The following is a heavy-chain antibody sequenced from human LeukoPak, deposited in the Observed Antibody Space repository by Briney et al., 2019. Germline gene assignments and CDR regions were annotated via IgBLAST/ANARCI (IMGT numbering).Heavy chain of an antibody. V-gene: IGHV4-30-2*01. D-gene: IGHD3-10*01. CDR3: ARELWFANAPGSWLDP. CDR1: GDFVSADYS. Sequence: PSETLSLTCIVSGDFVSADYSWSWIRQPPGKGLEWIGYIFHTGSTFYNPSLKSRVTISVDTSKNQFSLRLNSVTAADTAVYYCARELWFANAPGSWLDPWGQGTLVTVSS. J-gene: IGHJ5*02. CDR2: IFHTGST.